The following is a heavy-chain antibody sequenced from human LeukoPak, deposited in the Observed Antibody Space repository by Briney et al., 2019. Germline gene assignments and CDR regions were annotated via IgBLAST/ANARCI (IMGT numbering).Heavy chain of an antibody. CDR3: ARESYSGSYLGNWFDP. CDR1: AGSISSGGYY. CDR2: MYYSGIT. J-gene: IGHJ5*02. Sequence: PSETLSLTCTVSAGSISSGGYYWRWIRQPPGKGLEWMCYMYYSGITNYNPSLKSRVTISVGTSKNQFSLKLSSVFAADTAVYYCARESYSGSYLGNWFDPWGQGTLVTVSS. D-gene: IGHD1-26*01. V-gene: IGHV4-61*08.